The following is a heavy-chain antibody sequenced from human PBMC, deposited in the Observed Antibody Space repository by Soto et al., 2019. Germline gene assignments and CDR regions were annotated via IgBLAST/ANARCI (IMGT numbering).Heavy chain of an antibody. CDR1: GYSFTSYW. CDR2: IYPGDSDT. J-gene: IGHJ4*02. CDR3: ARLKSSYDFWSGYQSYFDY. D-gene: IGHD3-3*01. Sequence: HGESLKISCKGSGYSFTSYWIGWVRQMPGKGLEWMGIIYPGDSDTRYSPSFQGQVTISADKSISTAYLQWSSLKASDTAMYYCARLKSSYDFWSGYQSYFDYWGQGTLVTVSS. V-gene: IGHV5-51*01.